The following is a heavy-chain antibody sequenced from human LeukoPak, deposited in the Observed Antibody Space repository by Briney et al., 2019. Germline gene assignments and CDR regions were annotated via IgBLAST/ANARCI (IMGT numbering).Heavy chain of an antibody. V-gene: IGHV1-2*02. J-gene: IGHJ4*02. CDR1: GYTFTDYY. CDR3: ARDLCHGGSCFHFDS. CDR2: INPDSGAT. Sequence: ASVKVSCKASGYTFTDYYVHWVRQAPRQGLQWLVWINPDSGATNFAQSFQGRVTMTRDTSDNTAHMELNNMRSDDTAVYYCARDLCHGGSCFHFDSWGQGTLVTVSS. D-gene: IGHD2-15*01.